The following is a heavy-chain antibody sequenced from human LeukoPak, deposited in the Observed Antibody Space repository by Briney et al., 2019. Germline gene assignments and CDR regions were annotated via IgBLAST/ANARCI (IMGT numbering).Heavy chain of an antibody. CDR3: ARGSSGYWFDY. J-gene: IGHJ4*02. Sequence: PSETLSLTCTVSGVSISSYYWSWIRQPPGKGLEWIGYIYYSGSTYYNPSLKSRVTISVDTSKNQFSLKLSSVTAADTAVYYCARGSSGYWFDYWGQGTLVTVSS. D-gene: IGHD3-22*01. CDR1: GVSISSYY. V-gene: IGHV4-59*12. CDR2: IYYSGST.